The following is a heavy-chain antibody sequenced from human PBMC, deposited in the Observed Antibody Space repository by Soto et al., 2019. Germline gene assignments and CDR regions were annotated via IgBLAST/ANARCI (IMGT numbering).Heavy chain of an antibody. J-gene: IGHJ4*02. Sequence: QVQLVQSGAEVKRPGSSVKVSCKASGDTFSFYSINWVRQAPGLGLEWMGRVNPILSMSNYAQRFQGRVTMTAYKSTSTAYMELSRVRSADTAMYYCATSYGSGYRAFDYWGQGALVTVSS. V-gene: IGHV1-69*04. CDR1: GDTFSFYS. CDR2: VNPILSMS. D-gene: IGHD3-10*01. CDR3: ATSYGSGYRAFDY.